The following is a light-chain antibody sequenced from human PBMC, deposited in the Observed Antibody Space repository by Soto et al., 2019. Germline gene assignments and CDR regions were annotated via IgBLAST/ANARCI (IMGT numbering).Light chain of an antibody. Sequence: IVLTQSPATLSLSPGARATLSCRAGQSVSNYLAWYQQKPGQAPRLLIYDTFIRATGIPARFSGSGSGTDFTLTISSLEPEDLAVYFCVQRSTWPWTSGQGTKVEIK. CDR2: DTF. J-gene: IGKJ1*01. CDR1: QSVSNY. CDR3: VQRSTWPWT. V-gene: IGKV3-11*01.